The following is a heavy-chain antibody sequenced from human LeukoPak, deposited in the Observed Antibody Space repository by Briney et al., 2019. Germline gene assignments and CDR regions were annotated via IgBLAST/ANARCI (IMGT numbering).Heavy chain of an antibody. J-gene: IGHJ4*02. V-gene: IGHV1-46*01. CDR2: INPSGGGT. CDR1: GYTFTSYY. D-gene: IGHD3-10*01. CDR3: ARDQGIRLLWFGESLPGDY. Sequence: GASVKVSCKASGYTFTSYYMHWVRQAPGQGLEWMGIINPSGGGTSYAQKFQGRVTMTRDTSTSTVYMELSSLRSEDTAVYYCARDQGIRLLWFGESLPGDYWGQGTLVTVSS.